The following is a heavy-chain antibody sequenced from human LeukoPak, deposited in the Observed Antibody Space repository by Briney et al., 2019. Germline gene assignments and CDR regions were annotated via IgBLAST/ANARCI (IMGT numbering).Heavy chain of an antibody. CDR3: ARYPLWFGGSYFDY. CDR1: GGSISSSNW. D-gene: IGHD3-10*01. J-gene: IGHJ4*02. CDR2: IYYSGST. Sequence: PSETLSLTCAVSGGSISSSNWWSWIRQPPGKGLEWIGYIYYSGSTYYNPSLKSRVTISVDTSKNQFSLKLSSVTAADTAVYYCARYPLWFGGSYFDYWGQGTLVTVSS. V-gene: IGHV4-30-4*01.